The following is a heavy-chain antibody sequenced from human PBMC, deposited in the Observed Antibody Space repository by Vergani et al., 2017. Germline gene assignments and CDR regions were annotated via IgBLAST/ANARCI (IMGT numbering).Heavy chain of an antibody. CDR2: IKQDGSEK. V-gene: IGHV3-7*01. CDR1: GFTFSSYW. J-gene: IGHJ6*03. D-gene: IGHD2-15*01. Sequence: EVQLVESGGGLVQPGGSLRLSCAASGFTFSSYWMSWVRQAPGKGLEWVANIKQDGSEKYYVDSVKGRFTISRDNAKTSLYLQMNILRAEDTAVYYCARALIVVVVAAREPYYYYMDVWGKGTTVTVSS. CDR3: ARALIVVVVAAREPYYYYMDV.